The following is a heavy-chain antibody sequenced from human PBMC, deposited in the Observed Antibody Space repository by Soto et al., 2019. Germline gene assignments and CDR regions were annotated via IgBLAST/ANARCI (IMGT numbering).Heavy chain of an antibody. CDR1: GGSISSSSYY. J-gene: IGHJ4*02. Sequence: PSETLSLTCTVSGGSISSSSYYWGWIRQPPGKGLEWIGRIYYSGSTNYNPSPKSRVTISVDTSKNQFSLKLSSVTAADTAVYYCARGLGYSGYARRLGDDYWGQGTLVTAPQ. V-gene: IGHV4-39*07. CDR2: IYYSGST. CDR3: ARGLGYSGYARRLGDDY. D-gene: IGHD5-12*01.